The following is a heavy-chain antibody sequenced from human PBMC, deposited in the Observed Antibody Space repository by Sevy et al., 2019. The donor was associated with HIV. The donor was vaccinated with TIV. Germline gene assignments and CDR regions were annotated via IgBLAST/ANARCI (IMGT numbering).Heavy chain of an antibody. Sequence: GGSLRLSCVASEFAFNIHNMSWVRHAPGKGLEWVSSISTSSNNIYYADSVEGRFTISRDNAKNSLYLQMNSLRAEDTAVYYCARTFSFSWYDYWGQGTLVTVSS. V-gene: IGHV3-21*01. D-gene: IGHD6-13*01. CDR3: ARTFSFSWYDY. CDR1: EFAFNIHN. CDR2: ISTSSNNI. J-gene: IGHJ4*02.